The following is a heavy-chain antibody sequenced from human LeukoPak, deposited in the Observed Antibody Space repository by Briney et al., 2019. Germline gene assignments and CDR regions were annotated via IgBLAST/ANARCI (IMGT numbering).Heavy chain of an antibody. D-gene: IGHD3-10*02. Sequence: GGSLRLSCAASGFTFSDYEMSWVRQAPGKGLEWVSCISRSGSSIYYADSVKGRFTISRDNAKNSLYLQMNSLRAEDTAVYYCAELGITMIGGVWGKGTTVTISS. CDR3: AELGITMIGGV. V-gene: IGHV3-48*03. CDR2: ISRSGSSI. CDR1: GFTFSDYE. J-gene: IGHJ6*04.